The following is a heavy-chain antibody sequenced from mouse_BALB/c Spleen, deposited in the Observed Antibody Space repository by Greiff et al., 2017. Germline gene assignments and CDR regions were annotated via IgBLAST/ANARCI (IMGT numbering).Heavy chain of an antibody. J-gene: IGHJ3*01. CDR3: ARTGSLAY. V-gene: IGHV1S137*01. Sequence: QVQLQQSGAELVRPGVSVKISCKGSGYTFTDYAMHWVKQSHAKSLEWIGVISTYYGDASYNQKFKGKATMTVDKSSSTAYMELARLTSEDSAIYYCARTGSLAYWGQGTLVTVSA. CDR2: ISTYYGDA. CDR1: GYTFTDYA.